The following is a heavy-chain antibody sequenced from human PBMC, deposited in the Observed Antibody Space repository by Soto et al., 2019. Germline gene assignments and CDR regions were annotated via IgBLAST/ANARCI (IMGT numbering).Heavy chain of an antibody. CDR1: GFTFDDYV. V-gene: IGHV3-9*01. CDR3: ARGLSAVPSYLDY. D-gene: IGHD3-16*01. Sequence: EVQLVESGGGLVQPGRSLRLSCVASGFTFDDYVMHWVRQVPGKGLEWVSGISWNSGNIDYADSVKGRFTISRDNAMNSMYLQMNSLRPEDPALYYCARGLSAVPSYLDYWGQGPLVTVSS. CDR2: ISWNSGNI. J-gene: IGHJ4*02.